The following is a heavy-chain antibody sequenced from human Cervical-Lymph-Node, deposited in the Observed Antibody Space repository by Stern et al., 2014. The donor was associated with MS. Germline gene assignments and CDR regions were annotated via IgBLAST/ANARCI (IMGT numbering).Heavy chain of an antibody. J-gene: IGHJ4*02. V-gene: IGHV4-59*08. CDR2: YLYGGST. CDR1: GGSISGYY. D-gene: IGHD3-22*01. Sequence: QVQLVESGPGLVKPSETLSLTCTVSGGSISGYYRSWIRQPPGKGLEWEGIGYYLYGGSTTYNPPLRSRFPMSVDTSKGQFSLLLPCVAAADTALYYCAGLPDYYDRSDFKAYWGQGILVTVAS. CDR3: AGLPDYYDRSDFKAY.